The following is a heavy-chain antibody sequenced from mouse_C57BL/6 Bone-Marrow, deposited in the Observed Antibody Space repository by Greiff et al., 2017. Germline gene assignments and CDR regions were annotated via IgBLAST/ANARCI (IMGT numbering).Heavy chain of an antibody. J-gene: IGHJ1*03. Sequence: EVKLVESGEGLVKPGGSLKLSCAASGFTFSSYAMSWVRQTPEKRLEWVAYISSGGDYIYYADTVKGRFTISRDNARNTLYLQMSSLKSEDTAMYYCTREGYYYGSTWYFDVWGTGTTVTVSS. CDR3: TREGYYYGSTWYFDV. CDR1: GFTFSSYA. V-gene: IGHV5-9-1*02. D-gene: IGHD1-1*01. CDR2: ISSGGDYI.